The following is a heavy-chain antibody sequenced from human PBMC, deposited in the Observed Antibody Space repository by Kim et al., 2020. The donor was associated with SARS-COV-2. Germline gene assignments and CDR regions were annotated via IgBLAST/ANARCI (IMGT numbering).Heavy chain of an antibody. CDR3: ARDSSGWFLDY. D-gene: IGHD6-19*01. CDR2: ISYDGSNK. V-gene: IGHV3-30*04. CDR1: GFTFSSYA. J-gene: IGHJ4*02. Sequence: GGSLRLSCAASGFTFSSYAMHWVRQAPGKGLEWVAVISYDGSNKYYADSVKGRFTISRDNSKNTLYLQMNSLRAEDTAVYYCARDSSGWFLDYWGQGTLVTVSS.